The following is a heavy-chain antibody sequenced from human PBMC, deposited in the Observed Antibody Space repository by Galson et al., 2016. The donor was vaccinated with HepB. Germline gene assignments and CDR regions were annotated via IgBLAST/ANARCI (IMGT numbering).Heavy chain of an antibody. CDR1: DYTFTSYG. J-gene: IGHJ5*02. CDR2: ISTYNGNT. CDR3: ARTDTIFGVVRYNWFDP. D-gene: IGHD3-3*01. Sequence: SVKVSCKASDYTFTSYGISWVRQAPGQGLEWMRWISTYNGNTNYAQKFQGRVTMTTDTSTSTAYMELRSLRSDDTAIYYCARTDTIFGVVRYNWFDPWGQGTLVTVSS. V-gene: IGHV1-18*01.